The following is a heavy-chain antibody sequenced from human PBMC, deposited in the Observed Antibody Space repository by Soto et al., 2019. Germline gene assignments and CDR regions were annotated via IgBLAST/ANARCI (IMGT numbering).Heavy chain of an antibody. Sequence: SETLSLTCTVSGGSISSYYWSWIRQPPGKGLEWIGYIYYSGSTNYNPSLKSRVTISVDTSKDQFSLKLSSVTAADTAVYYCARELTSIAAQAAFDIWGQGTMVTVS. CDR1: GGSISSYY. J-gene: IGHJ3*02. CDR3: ARELTSIAAQAAFDI. CDR2: IYYSGST. V-gene: IGHV4-59*01. D-gene: IGHD6-6*01.